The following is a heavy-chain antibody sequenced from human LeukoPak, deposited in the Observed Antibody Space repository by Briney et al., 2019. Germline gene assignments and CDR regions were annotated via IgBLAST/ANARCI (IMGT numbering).Heavy chain of an antibody. J-gene: IGHJ5*02. Sequence: GGSLRLSCAVSGFTFSSYSMNWVRQAPGKGLEWASSISSSSSYIYYADSMKGRFTISRDNAKNSLYLQMNSLRAEGTAVYYCARATSPDSAWFDPWGQGTLVTVSS. CDR2: ISSSSSYI. D-gene: IGHD2/OR15-2a*01. CDR3: ARATSPDSAWFDP. V-gene: IGHV3-21*01. CDR1: GFTFSSYS.